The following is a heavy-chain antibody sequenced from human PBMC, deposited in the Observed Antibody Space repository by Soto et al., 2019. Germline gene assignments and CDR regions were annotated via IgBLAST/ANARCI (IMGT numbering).Heavy chain of an antibody. D-gene: IGHD1-26*01. CDR2: IYYSGST. CDR3: ARLVGHQSDAFDI. Sequence: PSETLSLTCTVSGGSISSSSYYWGWIRQPPGKGLEWIGSIYYSGSTYYNPSLKSRVTISVDTSKNQFSLKLSSVTAADTAVYYWARLVGHQSDAFDIWGQGTMVTVS. CDR1: GGSISSSSYY. J-gene: IGHJ3*02. V-gene: IGHV4-39*01.